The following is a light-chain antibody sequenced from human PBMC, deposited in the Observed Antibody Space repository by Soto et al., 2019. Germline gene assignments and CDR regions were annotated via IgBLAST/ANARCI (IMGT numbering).Light chain of an antibody. CDR2: KVS. CDR3: QQYNSYLYS. Sequence: DIQMTQSPSTLSASVGNRVTITCRARQSVSDWLAWYQQKPGKAPKLLIYKVSTLESGVPLRFAGSGSRTEFNLTISSLQIDDFATYYCQQYNSYLYSFGQGTKVDIK. CDR1: QSVSDW. J-gene: IGKJ2*01. V-gene: IGKV1-5*03.